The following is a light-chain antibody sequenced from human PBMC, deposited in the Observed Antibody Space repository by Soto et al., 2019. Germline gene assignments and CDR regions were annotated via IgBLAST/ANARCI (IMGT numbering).Light chain of an antibody. CDR2: GAS. V-gene: IGKV3-20*01. CDR1: QSVNSNY. Sequence: ETVLTQSPGTLSLSPGESATLSCGASQSVNSNYLAWYQQKPGQTPRLLIYGASSRATGIPDRSSGSGSGTDFTLTITRLEPEDFAVYYCQQYGSSPLTFGGGTKVEIK. J-gene: IGKJ4*01. CDR3: QQYGSSPLT.